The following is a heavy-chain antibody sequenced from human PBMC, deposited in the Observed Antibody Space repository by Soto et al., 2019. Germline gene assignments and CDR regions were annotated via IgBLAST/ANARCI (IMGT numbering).Heavy chain of an antibody. CDR3: AWGTTVTAYYFDY. CDR2: IYHSGST. Sequence: SENLSLTCAVSGGSISSGGYSWSWIRQPPGKGLEWIGYIYHSGSTYYNPSLKSRVTISVDRSKNQFSLKLSSVAAADTAVYYCAWGTTVTAYYFDYWGQGTLVTVSS. D-gene: IGHD4-17*01. J-gene: IGHJ4*02. CDR1: GGSISSGGYS. V-gene: IGHV4-30-2*01.